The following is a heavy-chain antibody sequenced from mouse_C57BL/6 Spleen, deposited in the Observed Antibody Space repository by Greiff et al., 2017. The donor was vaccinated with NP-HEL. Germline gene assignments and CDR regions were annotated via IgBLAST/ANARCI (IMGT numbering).Heavy chain of an antibody. J-gene: IGHJ4*01. V-gene: IGHV5-12*01. CDR3: ARHNYGSSPWDY. Sequence: EVKLMESGGGLVQPGGSLKLSCAASGFTFSDYYMYWVRQTPEKRLEWVAYISNGGGSTYYPDTVKGRFTISRDNAKNTLYLQMSRLKSEDTAMYYCARHNYGSSPWDYWGQGTSVTVSS. D-gene: IGHD1-1*01. CDR2: ISNGGGST. CDR1: GFTFSDYY.